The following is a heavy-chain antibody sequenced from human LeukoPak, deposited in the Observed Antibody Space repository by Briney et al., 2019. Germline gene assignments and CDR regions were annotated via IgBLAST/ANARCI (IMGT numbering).Heavy chain of an antibody. CDR3: ARAMGGDNWFDP. CDR2: INPNSGGT. D-gene: IGHD1-26*01. V-gene: IGHV1-2*06. J-gene: IGHJ5*02. Sequence: ATVKVSCKASGYTFTGYYMHWVRQAPGQGLEWMGRINPNSGGTNYAQKFQGRVTMTRDTSISTAYMELSRLRSDNTAVYYCARAMGGDNWFDPWGQGTLVTVSS. CDR1: GYTFTGYY.